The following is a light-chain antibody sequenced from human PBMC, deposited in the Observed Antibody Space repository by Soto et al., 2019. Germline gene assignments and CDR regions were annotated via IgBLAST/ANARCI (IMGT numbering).Light chain of an antibody. V-gene: IGKV3-20*01. CDR3: HQFGYSPRT. J-gene: IGKJ1*01. Sequence: PVETATLSCRASQTVNSDYLAWFQQRPGQAPRLLIFATSRRATDIPDRFSGSGSGTDFTLAIRRLEPEDFAVYYCHQFGYSPRTFGQGTKVDIK. CDR1: QTVNSDY. CDR2: ATS.